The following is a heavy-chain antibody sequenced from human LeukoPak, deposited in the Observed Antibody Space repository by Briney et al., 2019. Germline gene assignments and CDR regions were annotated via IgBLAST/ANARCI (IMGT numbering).Heavy chain of an antibody. V-gene: IGHV3-48*04. CDR2: IGASGSTI. J-gene: IGHJ4*02. D-gene: IGHD3-10*01. Sequence: GGSLRLSCAASGFTFSSYAMGWVRQAPGKGLEWVSYIGASGSTIYYADSVQGRFTISRDNAKNSLYLQMNSLRAEDTAVYYCATGVITMVRGVRDYWGQGTLVTVSS. CDR3: ATGVITMVRGVRDY. CDR1: GFTFSSYA.